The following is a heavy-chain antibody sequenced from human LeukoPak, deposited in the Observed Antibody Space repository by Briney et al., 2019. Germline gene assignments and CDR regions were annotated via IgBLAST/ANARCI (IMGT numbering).Heavy chain of an antibody. V-gene: IGHV3-23*01. CDR2: ISRGGGST. D-gene: IGHD3-10*01. CDR3: AKALPVID. J-gene: IGHJ4*02. CDR1: GFTFTRYT. Sequence: GRSLRLSCAPSGFTFTRYTMSWVRQTPSKGLEWVSTISRGGGSTFYAVTVKRRFIISTDNSKNKLYLQMNRLRVEDTALYYCAKALPVIDWGQGTLVTVSS.